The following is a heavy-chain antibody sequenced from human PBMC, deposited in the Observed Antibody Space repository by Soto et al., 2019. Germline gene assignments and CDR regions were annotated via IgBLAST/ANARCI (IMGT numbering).Heavy chain of an antibody. CDR2: IWDDGSNE. J-gene: IGHJ4*02. CDR3: ARVSGSGTAERGVDY. Sequence: QVQLVESGGGMVQPGKSLRLSCAASGFTFRSFGIHWVRQAPGKGMEWVAAIWDDGSNEYYTDSVKGRFTISRDNSKNTVYLQMNSLRAEDTAVYYCARVSGSGTAERGVDYWGQGTLVIVSA. D-gene: IGHD3-10*01. V-gene: IGHV3-33*01. CDR1: GFTFRSFG.